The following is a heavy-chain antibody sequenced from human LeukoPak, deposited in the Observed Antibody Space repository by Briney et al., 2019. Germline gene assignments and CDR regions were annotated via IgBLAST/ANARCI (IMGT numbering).Heavy chain of an antibody. CDR3: AREGATGRHIGRNWFDP. D-gene: IGHD1-26*01. V-gene: IGHV1-8*01. CDR1: GYTFTSYD. J-gene: IGHJ5*02. Sequence: ASVKVSCKASGYTFTSYDINWVRQATGQGLEWMGWMNPNSGNTGYSQKFHGRITMTRNASISTDYMVLSSLRSEDTAVYYCAREGATGRHIGRNWFDPWGQGTLVTVSS. CDR2: MNPNSGNT.